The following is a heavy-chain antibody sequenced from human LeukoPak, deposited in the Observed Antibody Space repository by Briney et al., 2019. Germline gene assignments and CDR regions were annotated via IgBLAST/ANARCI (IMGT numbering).Heavy chain of an antibody. CDR3: ARLARDVYYYYYYMDV. D-gene: IGHD5-24*01. CDR2: INHSGST. Sequence: SETLSLTCTVSGGSISSYYWSWIRQPPGKGLEWIGEINHSGSTNYNPSLKSRVTISVDTSKNQFSLKLSSVTAADTAVYYCARLARDVYYYYYYMDVWGKGTTVTVSS. V-gene: IGHV4-34*01. J-gene: IGHJ6*03. CDR1: GGSISSYY.